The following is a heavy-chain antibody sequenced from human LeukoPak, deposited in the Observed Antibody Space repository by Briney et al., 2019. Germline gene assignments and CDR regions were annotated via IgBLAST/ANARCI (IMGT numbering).Heavy chain of an antibody. CDR2: ISWNSGSI. V-gene: IGHV3-9*01. CDR3: AKAGKGGRSTYYYDSSGYFDP. D-gene: IGHD3-22*01. CDR1: GFTFDDYA. J-gene: IGHJ5*02. Sequence: PGRSLRLSCAASGFTFDDYAMHWVRQAPGKGLEWVSGISWNSGSIGYADSVKGRFTISRDNAKNSLYLQMNSLRAEDTALYYCAKAGKGGRSTYYYDSSGYFDPWGQGTLVTVSS.